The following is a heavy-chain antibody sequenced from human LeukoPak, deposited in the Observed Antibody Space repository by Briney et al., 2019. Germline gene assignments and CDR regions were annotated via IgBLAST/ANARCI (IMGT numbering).Heavy chain of an antibody. J-gene: IGHJ5*02. Sequence: TGGSLRLSCAASGFTFSTFAMIWVRQPPGKGLEWVGSIYHSGSTYHNPSLKSRVTISVDTSKNQFSLKLRSVTAADTAVYYCARPTARLGWFDPWGQGTLVTVSS. CDR1: GFTFSTFAM. V-gene: IGHV4-38-2*01. CDR2: IYHSGST. CDR3: ARPTARLGWFDP. D-gene: IGHD6-6*01.